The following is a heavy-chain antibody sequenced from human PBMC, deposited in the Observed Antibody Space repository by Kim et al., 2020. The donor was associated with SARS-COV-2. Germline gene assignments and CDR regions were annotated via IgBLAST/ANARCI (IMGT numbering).Heavy chain of an antibody. Sequence: YRNPRKGRFTNSRDNSKNTLYLQMNSLRAEDTAVYYCARGSPTNSFDYWGQGTLVTVSS. J-gene: IGHJ4*02. V-gene: IGHV3-66*01. D-gene: IGHD5-12*01. CDR3: ARGSPTNSFDY.